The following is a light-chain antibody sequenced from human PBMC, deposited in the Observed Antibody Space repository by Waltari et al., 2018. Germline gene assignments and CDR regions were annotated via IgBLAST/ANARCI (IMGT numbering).Light chain of an antibody. V-gene: IGLV3-25*03. CDR2: KDR. CDR1: ALPKQY. J-gene: IGLJ1*01. CDR3: QSADNSGTYYV. Sequence: SYELTQPPSVSVSPGRTARITCSGDALPKQYAYWYQQKPGQAPVLVIYKDRERPSGIPERFSGSSSGTTVTLTITGVQAEDEADYYCQSADNSGTYYVFGTGTKVTVL.